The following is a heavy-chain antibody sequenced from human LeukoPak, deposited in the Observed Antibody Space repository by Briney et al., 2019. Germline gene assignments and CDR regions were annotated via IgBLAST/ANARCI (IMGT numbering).Heavy chain of an antibody. Sequence: SETLSLTCTVSGGSISSSSYYWGWIRQPPGKGLEWIGSIYYSGSTYYNPSLKSRVTISVDTSKNQFSLKLSSVTAADTAVYYCARDSSATAPDYWGQGTLVTASS. V-gene: IGHV4-39*07. CDR1: GGSISSSSYY. J-gene: IGHJ4*02. D-gene: IGHD1-26*01. CDR3: ARDSSATAPDY. CDR2: IYYSGST.